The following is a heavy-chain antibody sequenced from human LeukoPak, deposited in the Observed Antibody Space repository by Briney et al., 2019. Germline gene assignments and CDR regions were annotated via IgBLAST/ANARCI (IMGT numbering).Heavy chain of an antibody. Sequence: GGSLRLSCAASGFTFSSYGMHWVRQAPGKGLEWVAFIRYDGSNKYYADSVKGRFTISRDNSKNTLYLQMNSLRAEDTAVYYCGKDGGYSRGVHFDYWGQGTLVTVSS. CDR2: IRYDGSNK. CDR3: GKDGGYSRGVHFDY. D-gene: IGHD2-15*01. V-gene: IGHV3-30*02. CDR1: GFTFSSYG. J-gene: IGHJ4*02.